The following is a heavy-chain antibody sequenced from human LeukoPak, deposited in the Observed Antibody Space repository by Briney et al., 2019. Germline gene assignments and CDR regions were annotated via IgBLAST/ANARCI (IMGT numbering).Heavy chain of an antibody. D-gene: IGHD4-17*01. CDR2: ISSSSGYI. CDR1: GFTFSSYS. CDR3: AREQYGDYSALDY. V-gene: IGHV3-21*01. J-gene: IGHJ4*02. Sequence: PGGSLRLPCAASGFTFSSYSMNWVRQAPGKGLEWVSSISSSSGYIYYADSVKGRFSISRDNAKNSLYLQMNSLRAEDTAVYHCAREQYGDYSALDYWGQGTLVTVSS.